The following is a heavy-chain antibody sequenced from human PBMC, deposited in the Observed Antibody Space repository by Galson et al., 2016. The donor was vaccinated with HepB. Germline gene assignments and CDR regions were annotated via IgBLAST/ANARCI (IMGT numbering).Heavy chain of an antibody. CDR2: IYPGDSDT. D-gene: IGHD6-13*01. V-gene: IGHV5-51*01. Sequence: QSGAEVKKPGESLKISCKGSGYSFTTYWIGWVRQMPGKGLEWMGMIYPGDSDTRYSPSFQGQVTISADQSINTAYLQWSSLKASDTARYYGARTVSRAAAGGAYYWGQGTLVTVSS. CDR1: GYSFTTYW. CDR3: ARTVSRAAAGGAYY. J-gene: IGHJ4*02.